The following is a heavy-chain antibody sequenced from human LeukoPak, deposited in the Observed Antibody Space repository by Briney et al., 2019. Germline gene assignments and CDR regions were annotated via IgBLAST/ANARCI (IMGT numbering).Heavy chain of an antibody. J-gene: IGHJ4*02. Sequence: SETLSLTCTVSGDSISSSSSYWGWIRQPPGEGLEWIGSSYYSGSTYYNTSLKSRVTISVDTSNNQTSLRLNSVTAADTAVYYCARDPYFSGYDSRVIDHWGQGNLVTVSS. CDR1: GDSISSSSSY. D-gene: IGHD5-12*01. CDR2: SYYSGST. CDR3: ARDPYFSGYDSRVIDH. V-gene: IGHV4-39*02.